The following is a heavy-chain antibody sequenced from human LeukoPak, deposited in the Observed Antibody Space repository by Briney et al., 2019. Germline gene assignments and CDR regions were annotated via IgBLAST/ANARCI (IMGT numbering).Heavy chain of an antibody. CDR2: INPTSGGT. Sequence: ASVKVSYKTSGYTFTGYYIQWVRQAPGQGLEWMGYINPTSGGTNYAQEFQGRVTMTRDTSISTAYMELSSLRSEDTAVYYCAREGIVGALDYWGQGTLVTVSS. CDR1: GYTFTGYY. CDR3: AREGIVGALDY. V-gene: IGHV1-2*02. J-gene: IGHJ4*02. D-gene: IGHD1-26*01.